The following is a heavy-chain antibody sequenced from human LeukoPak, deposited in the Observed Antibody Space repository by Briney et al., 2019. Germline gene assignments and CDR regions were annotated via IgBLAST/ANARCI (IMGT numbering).Heavy chain of an antibody. V-gene: IGHV4-4*07. J-gene: IGHJ3*02. D-gene: IGHD2-8*01. CDR1: GGSISSYY. Sequence: PSETLSFTCTVSGGSISSYYWGWLRQPAGQGLVGIGRLYTSGSTTENTSLKSRVTMSVDTSKNQVSLKLSSVAGADTAVYYCARGLRYCTNGVCWRGDAFDIWGQGTMVTVSS. CDR3: ARGLRYCTNGVCWRGDAFDI. CDR2: LYTSGST.